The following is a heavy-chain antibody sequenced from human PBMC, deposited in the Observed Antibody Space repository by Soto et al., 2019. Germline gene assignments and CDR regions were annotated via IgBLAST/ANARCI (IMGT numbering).Heavy chain of an antibody. CDR1: GFPFILCP. Sequence: EVQLLESGEGLDQLGGPLSLFCAASGFPFILCPINWFRQAPGKGLEGVSSTWGSGGDTYYADSVRGRFTISRDNSKNTLYLQMNSLRVEDTAVYYCVKGHSHSYYYFDYWGQGTLVTVSS. CDR3: VKGHSHSYYYFDY. CDR2: TWGSGGDT. D-gene: IGHD1-26*01. J-gene: IGHJ4*02. V-gene: IGHV3-23*01.